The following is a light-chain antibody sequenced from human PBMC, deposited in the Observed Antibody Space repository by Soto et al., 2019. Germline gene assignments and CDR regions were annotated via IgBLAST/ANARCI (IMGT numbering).Light chain of an antibody. Sequence: QMTQSPSSLSASVGDTVTITCRASQPIDRYLNWFQRKSGQAPKLIMNAASTLRSGVPSRFSASGSGTDLNLLISSLQPEDYATYYCQQSYNAQFNLGPGTKVDIK. CDR2: AAS. V-gene: IGKV1-39*01. J-gene: IGKJ3*01. CDR1: QPIDRY. CDR3: QQSYNAQFN.